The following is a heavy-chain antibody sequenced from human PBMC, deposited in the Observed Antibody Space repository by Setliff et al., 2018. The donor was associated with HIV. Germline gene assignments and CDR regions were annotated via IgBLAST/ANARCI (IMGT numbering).Heavy chain of an antibody. CDR3: WSLAPLYDSSGYYLDS. CDR2: IYYSGTT. V-gene: IGHV4-39*01. Sequence: PSETLSLTCSVSGDSISSSSYYWGWIRQPPGKGLEWIGSIYYSGTTYYNPSLNIRVTISVDASKNQFSLKLSSVTAADTAVYYCWSLAPLYDSSGYYLDSWGQGTLVTVSS. D-gene: IGHD3-22*01. J-gene: IGHJ4*02. CDR1: GDSISSSSYY.